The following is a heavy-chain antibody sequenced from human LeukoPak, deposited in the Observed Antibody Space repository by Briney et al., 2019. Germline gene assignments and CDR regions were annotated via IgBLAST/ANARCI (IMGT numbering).Heavy chain of an antibody. CDR1: GFIFSSYG. V-gene: IGHV3-30*02. CDR2: IRYDGSNK. J-gene: IGHJ6*03. D-gene: IGHD3-10*01. Sequence: GGSLRLSCAASGFIFSSYGTHWVRQAPGKGLEWVAFIRYDGSNKYYADSVKGRFTISRDNSKNMLYLQMNSLRAEDTAVYYCAKDRSMVRGVSIRFRRSGTMDVWGKGTTVTISS. CDR3: AKDRSMVRGVSIRFRRSGTMDV.